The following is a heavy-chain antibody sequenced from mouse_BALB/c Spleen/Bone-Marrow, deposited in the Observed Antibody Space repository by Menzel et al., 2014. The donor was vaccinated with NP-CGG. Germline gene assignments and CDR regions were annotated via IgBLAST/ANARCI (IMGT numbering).Heavy chain of an antibody. V-gene: IGHV1S22*01. CDR2: IYPGSGST. CDR1: GYTFTSYW. Sequence: LQQSGSELVRPGASMKLSCKASGYTFTSYWMHWVKQRPGQGLEWIGNIYPGSGSTNYDEKLKSKATLTVDTSSSTAYMQLSSLTSEDSAVYYCTRRYGSSYYALDYWGQGTSVTVSS. CDR3: TRRYGSSYYALDY. J-gene: IGHJ4*01. D-gene: IGHD1-1*01.